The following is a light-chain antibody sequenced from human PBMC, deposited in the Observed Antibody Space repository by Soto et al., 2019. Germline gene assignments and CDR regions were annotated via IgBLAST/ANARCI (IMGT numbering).Light chain of an antibody. CDR3: SSYTTSGSRIL. J-gene: IGLJ2*01. Sequence: HSALTQPASVSGSPGQSITISCTGSSSDVGYSKYVSWYQQHPGTAPKLLIYEVSDRPSGVSPRFSGSKSGNTASLTISGLQAEDEADYFCSSYTTSGSRILFGGGTKLTVL. V-gene: IGLV2-14*01. CDR2: EVS. CDR1: SSDVGYSKY.